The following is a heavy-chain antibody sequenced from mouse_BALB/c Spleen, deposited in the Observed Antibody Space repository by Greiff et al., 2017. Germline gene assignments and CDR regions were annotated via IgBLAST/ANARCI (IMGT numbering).Heavy chain of an antibody. V-gene: IGHV5-17*02. D-gene: IGHD2-3*01. CDR2: ISSGSSTI. CDR1: GFTFSSFG. J-gene: IGHJ4*01. Sequence: VQLKESGGGLVQPGGSRKLSCAASGFTFSSFGMHWVRQAPEKGLEWVAYISSGSSTIYYADTVKGRFTISRDNPKNTLFLQMTSLRSEDTAMYYCARDDGYYYAMDYWGQGTSVTVSS. CDR3: ARDDGYYYAMDY.